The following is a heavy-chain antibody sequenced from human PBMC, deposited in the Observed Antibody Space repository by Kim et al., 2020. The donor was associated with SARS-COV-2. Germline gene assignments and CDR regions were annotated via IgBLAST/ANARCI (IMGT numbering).Heavy chain of an antibody. D-gene: IGHD3-16*01. Sequence: LKSRVTISVDTSKNQFSLKLSSVTAADTAVYYCARERGWGLSDFKDAFDIWGQGTMVTVSS. J-gene: IGHJ3*02. CDR3: ARERGWGLSDFKDAFDI. V-gene: IGHV4-31*02.